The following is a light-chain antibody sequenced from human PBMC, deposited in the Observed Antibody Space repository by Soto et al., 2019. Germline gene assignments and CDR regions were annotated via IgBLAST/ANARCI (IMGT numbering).Light chain of an antibody. Sequence: EIVMTQSPATLSVSPGGRATLSCRASQSISDTLAWYQQKPGQAPRLLIHGASTRATGFPARFSGSGSGTDFTLTISSLQSEDFAVYYCQQYNNWPWKFGQGTKVDIK. J-gene: IGKJ1*01. CDR1: QSISDT. CDR3: QQYNNWPWK. V-gene: IGKV3-15*01. CDR2: GAS.